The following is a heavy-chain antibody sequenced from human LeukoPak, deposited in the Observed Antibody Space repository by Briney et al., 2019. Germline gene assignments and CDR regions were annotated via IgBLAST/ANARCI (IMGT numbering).Heavy chain of an antibody. J-gene: IGHJ4*02. CDR3: AREYGYNTAHFDY. D-gene: IGHD5-24*01. CDR2: INMDGSIT. CDR1: GFTFSNYW. V-gene: IGHV3-74*01. Sequence: TGGSLRLSCAASGFTFSNYWMHWVRQAPGKGLVWVSRINMDGSITSYADSVKGRFITSRDNAKSTLYLQMNSLRAESTAVYYCAREYGYNTAHFDYWGQGTLVTVSS.